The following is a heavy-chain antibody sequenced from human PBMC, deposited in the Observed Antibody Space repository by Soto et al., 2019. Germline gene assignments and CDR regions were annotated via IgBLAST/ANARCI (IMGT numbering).Heavy chain of an antibody. CDR2: IYNSGST. V-gene: IGHV4-31*03. J-gene: IGHJ5*02. CDR3: GRDPAP. CDR1: GGSISSGGYY. Sequence: QVQLQESGPGLVKASQTLSLTCTVSGGSISSGGYYWSWIRQHPGKGLEWIGYIYNSGSTYYNPSLKSRVTITPDTSKTQFYLTLASVTAADTAVYYWGRDPAPGGQGTLVTVSS.